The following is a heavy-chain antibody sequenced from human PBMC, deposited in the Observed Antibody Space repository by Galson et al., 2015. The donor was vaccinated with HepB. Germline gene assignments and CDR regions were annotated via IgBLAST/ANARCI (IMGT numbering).Heavy chain of an antibody. CDR3: ARIRNSGSRGGYYFYGMDV. CDR2: IDWDDDK. CDR1: GFSLKTSGMC. J-gene: IGHJ6*02. Sequence: ALVKPTQTLTLTCTFSGFSLKTSGMCVSWIRQPPGQALEWLALIDWDDDKYYSTSLKARLTISKDTSKNQVVLTMTNMDPVDTATYYCARIRNSGSRGGYYFYGMDVWGQGTTVTVSS. D-gene: IGHD5-12*01. V-gene: IGHV2-70*01.